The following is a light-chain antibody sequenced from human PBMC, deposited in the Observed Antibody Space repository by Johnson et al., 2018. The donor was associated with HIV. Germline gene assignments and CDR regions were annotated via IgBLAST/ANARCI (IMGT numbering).Light chain of an antibody. CDR1: NSNIGNNY. Sequence: QSVLTQPPSVSAAPGQKVTISCSGNNSNIGNNYVSWYQHLPGTAPKLLIYDNNKRPSGIPDRFSASKSGTSATLGITGLQTEDEADYYCGTWDSSLSGGLYVFGTGTWVTVL. CDR3: GTWDSSLSGGLYV. J-gene: IGLJ1*01. V-gene: IGLV1-51*01. CDR2: DNN.